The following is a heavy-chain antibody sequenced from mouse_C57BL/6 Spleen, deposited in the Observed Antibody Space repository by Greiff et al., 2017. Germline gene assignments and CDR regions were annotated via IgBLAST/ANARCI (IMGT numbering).Heavy chain of an antibody. CDR1: GFTFSDYG. Sequence: EVQLVESGGGLVKPGGSLKLSCAASGFTFSDYGMHWVRQAPEKGLEWVAYISSGSSTIYYADTVKGRFTISRDNAKNTLFLQMTSLRSEDTAMYYCARPGSSYLRYFDVWGTGTTVTVSS. CDR3: ARPGSSYLRYFDV. D-gene: IGHD1-1*01. CDR2: ISSGSSTI. V-gene: IGHV5-17*01. J-gene: IGHJ1*03.